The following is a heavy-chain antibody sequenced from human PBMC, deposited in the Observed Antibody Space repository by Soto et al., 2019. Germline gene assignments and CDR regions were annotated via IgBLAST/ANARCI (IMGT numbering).Heavy chain of an antibody. CDR1: GGTFSSYT. Sequence: QVQLVQSGAEVKKPGSSVKVSCKASGGTFSSYTISWVRQAPGQGLEWMGRIIPILGIANYAQKFQGRVTITADKSTSTAYMELSSLRSEDTAVYYCARDLGSDIVVVPAATSWGQGTLVTVSS. V-gene: IGHV1-69*08. CDR3: ARDLGSDIVVVPAATS. CDR2: IIPILGIA. J-gene: IGHJ4*02. D-gene: IGHD2-2*01.